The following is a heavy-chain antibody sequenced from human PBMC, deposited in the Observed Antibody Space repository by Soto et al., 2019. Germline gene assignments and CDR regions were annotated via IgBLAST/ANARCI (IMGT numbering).Heavy chain of an antibody. Sequence: GGSLSLSCAASGFTFSSYSMNWVRQAPGKGLEWVSSISSSGSYIYYADSVKGRFTISRDNAKNSLYLQMNSLRAEDTAVYYCARDRSGYSGYERGEGVYWGLGTLVTVSS. V-gene: IGHV3-21*01. CDR1: GFTFSSYS. D-gene: IGHD5-12*01. CDR2: ISSSGSYI. CDR3: ARDRSGYSGYERGEGVY. J-gene: IGHJ4*01.